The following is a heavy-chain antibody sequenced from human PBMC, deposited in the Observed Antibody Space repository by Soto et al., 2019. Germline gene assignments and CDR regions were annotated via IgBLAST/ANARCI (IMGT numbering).Heavy chain of an antibody. CDR2: FDLENGET. CDR3: ARVGVKLGAAQDYYYGMDV. J-gene: IGHJ6*02. D-gene: IGHD3-16*01. Sequence: GASVKVSCKVSGYTLTELSIHWVRQAPGEGLEWMGGFDLENGETIYAQRFQGRVTMTEESSADTPYMELSSLRSEDTAVYYCARVGVKLGAAQDYYYGMDVWGQGTTVTVSS. CDR1: GYTLTELS. V-gene: IGHV1-24*01.